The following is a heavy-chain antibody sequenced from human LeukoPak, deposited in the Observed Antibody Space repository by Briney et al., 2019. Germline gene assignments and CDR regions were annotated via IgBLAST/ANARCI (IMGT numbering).Heavy chain of an antibody. V-gene: IGHV1-18*01. CDR1: GYTFTSYG. D-gene: IGHD3-10*01. CDR2: ISAYNGNT. CDR3: ARYYGSGSYYTDPRYNWFDP. J-gene: IGHJ5*02. Sequence: GASVKVSCKASGYTFTSYGISWVRQAPGQGLEWMGWISAYNGNTNYAQKLQGRVTMTTDTSTSTAYMELRSLRSDDTAVYYCARYYGSGSYYTDPRYNWFDPWGQGTLVTVSS.